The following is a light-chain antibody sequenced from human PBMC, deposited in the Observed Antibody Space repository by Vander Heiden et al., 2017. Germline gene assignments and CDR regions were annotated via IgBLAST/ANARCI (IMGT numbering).Light chain of an antibody. CDR2: DAS. J-gene: IGKJ2*01. V-gene: IGKV1-13*02. CDR3: QQANTYPYT. CDR1: QDVATA. Sequence: AIQLTQSPASLSASLGDRVTITCRSSQDVATALAWYQQKPGEAPTLLIFDASGLPSGVPSRFSGSGSGTDFTLTISNLQSDDIATYFCQQANTYPYTFGPGTKIHIK.